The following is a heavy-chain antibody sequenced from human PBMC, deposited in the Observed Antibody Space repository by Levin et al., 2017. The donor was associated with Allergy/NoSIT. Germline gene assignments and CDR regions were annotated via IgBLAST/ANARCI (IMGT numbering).Heavy chain of an antibody. CDR3: AKESSGQWLGDY. J-gene: IGHJ4*02. D-gene: IGHD6-19*01. V-gene: IGHV3-23*01. Sequence: LSLTCAASGFTFSSCAMTWVRQAPGKGLEWVSTIYGGGVGAYYADSVKGRFTISRDNSKNTLYLQMNSLRAEDTAIYYCAKESSGQWLGDYWGQGTLVTVSS. CDR1: GFTFSSCA. CDR2: IYGGGVGA.